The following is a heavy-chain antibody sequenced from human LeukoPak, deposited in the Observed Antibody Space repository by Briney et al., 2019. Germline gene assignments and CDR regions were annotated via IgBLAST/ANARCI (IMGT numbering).Heavy chain of an antibody. J-gene: IGHJ6*02. CDR3: AKGLWFGELLLGRYYYYYGMDV. CDR1: GFTANSNC. CDR2: VYSDGST. Sequence: GGSLRLSCVPSGFTANSNCMSWVRQAPGKGLDWVSVVYSDGSTYYSDSVNGRFTISRDSPKHTLYLQMNSLRAEDTAVYYCAKGLWFGELLLGRYYYYYGMDVWGQGTTVTVSS. D-gene: IGHD3-10*01. V-gene: IGHV3-53*01.